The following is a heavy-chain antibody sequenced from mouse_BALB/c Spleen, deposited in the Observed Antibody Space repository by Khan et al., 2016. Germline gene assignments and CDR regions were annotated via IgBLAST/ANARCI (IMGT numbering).Heavy chain of an antibody. D-gene: IGHD2-1*01. CDR1: GYSFTRYW. CDR3: TRSAYGNHPYYAMDY. Sequence: QVQLQQSGTELVRPGASVKLSCKASGYSFTRYWMNWVKQRPGQGLEWIGMIHPSDSESRLNQKFKDKATLTVDNSSSIAYMQLSSPTSEDSAVYYCTRSAYGNHPYYAMDYWGQGTSVTVSS. V-gene: IGHV1-61*01. J-gene: IGHJ4*01. CDR2: IHPSDSES.